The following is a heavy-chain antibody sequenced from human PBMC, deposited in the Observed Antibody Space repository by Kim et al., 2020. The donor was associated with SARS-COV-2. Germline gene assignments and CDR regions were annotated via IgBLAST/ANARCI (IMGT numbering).Heavy chain of an antibody. CDR2: ISHDGGNY. Sequence: GGSLRLSCVASGFTFSRYAMHWVRQAPGKGREWVAVISHDGGNYYYADSVKGRFAISRDSSRNTLYLQMNSPRPEDTAVYYCAREGGQQLGGVFDYWGQGTLVTVSS. V-gene: IGHV3-30*09. CDR3: AREGGQQLGGVFDY. J-gene: IGHJ4*02. D-gene: IGHD6-13*01. CDR1: GFTFSRYA.